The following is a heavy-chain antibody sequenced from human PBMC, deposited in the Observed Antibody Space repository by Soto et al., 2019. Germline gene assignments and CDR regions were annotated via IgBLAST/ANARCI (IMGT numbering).Heavy chain of an antibody. D-gene: IGHD2-8*02. V-gene: IGHV4-34*01. CDR2: INHSGST. J-gene: IGHJ4*02. Sequence: ETLSLTCAVYGGSFSGYYWTWIRQPPGTGLEWIGEINHSGSTNYNPSLKSRVTISVNTSKNQFSLKLTSVTAADTAVYYCARDKITGIFDYWGQGTLVTVSS. CDR3: ARDKITGIFDY. CDR1: GGSFSGYY.